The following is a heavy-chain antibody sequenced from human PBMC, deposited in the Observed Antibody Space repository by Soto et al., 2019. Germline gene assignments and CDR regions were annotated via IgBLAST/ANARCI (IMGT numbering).Heavy chain of an antibody. Sequence: QLQLQESGSGLVNPSQTLSLTCAVSGASISSGGYSWSWLRQPPGKGLEWIGYIFHSGGTYYNPSLESPVTISIDRSKNQFSLKLTSLTAADTAVYYCARVRQDYFGSGSLDYWGQGTLVTVSS. CDR1: GASISSGGYS. CDR2: IFHSGGT. J-gene: IGHJ4*02. D-gene: IGHD3-10*01. V-gene: IGHV4-30-2*01. CDR3: ARVRQDYFGSGSLDY.